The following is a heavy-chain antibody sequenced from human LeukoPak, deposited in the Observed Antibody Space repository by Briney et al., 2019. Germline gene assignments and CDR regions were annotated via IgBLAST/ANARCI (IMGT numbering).Heavy chain of an antibody. V-gene: IGHV3-73*01. J-gene: IGHJ3*02. CDR2: IRSKANSYAT. D-gene: IGHD1-26*01. CDR3: TRHVSARRGSYLDNDAFDI. Sequence: PGGSLRLSCAASGFTFSGSAMHWVRQASGKGLEWVGRIRSKANSYATAYAASVKGRFTISRDESKNTAYLQMNSLKTEDTAVYYCTRHVSARRGSYLDNDAFDIWGQGTMVTVSS. CDR1: GFTFSGSA.